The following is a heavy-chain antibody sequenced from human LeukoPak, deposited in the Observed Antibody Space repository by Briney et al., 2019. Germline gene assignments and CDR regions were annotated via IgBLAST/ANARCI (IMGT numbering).Heavy chain of an antibody. J-gene: IGHJ6*02. CDR3: ARDMVSFWSGYGGMDV. CDR1: GFTFSSYA. Sequence: AGGSLRLSCAASGFTFSSYAMSWVRQAPGKGLEWVAVISYDGSNKYYADSVKGRFTISRDNSKNTLYLQMNSLRAEDTAVYYCARDMVSFWSGYGGMDVWGQGTTVTVSS. V-gene: IGHV3-30-3*01. CDR2: ISYDGSNK. D-gene: IGHD3-3*01.